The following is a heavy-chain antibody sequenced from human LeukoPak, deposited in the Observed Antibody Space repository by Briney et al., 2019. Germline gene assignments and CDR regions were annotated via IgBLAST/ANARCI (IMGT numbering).Heavy chain of an antibody. CDR3: ARFSSSWYRYYYHGMDV. Sequence: GEPLKVSCKGSGYSFTSYWIGWVRQMPGKGLEWMGIIYPGDSDTRYSPSFQGQVTISADKSISTAYLQWSSLKASDTAMYYCARFSSSWYRYYYHGMDVWGQGTTVTVSS. CDR2: IYPGDSDT. CDR1: GYSFTSYW. D-gene: IGHD6-13*01. V-gene: IGHV5-51*01. J-gene: IGHJ6*02.